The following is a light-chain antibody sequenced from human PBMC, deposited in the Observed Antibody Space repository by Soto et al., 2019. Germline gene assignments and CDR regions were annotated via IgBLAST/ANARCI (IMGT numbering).Light chain of an antibody. CDR2: YDS. V-gene: IGLV3-21*04. Sequence: SYELTQSPSVSVAPGKTAGITCGGNNIGTKNVHWYQQKPGQAPVLVIFYDSDRPSGIPERFSGSNSGNTATLTISRVEAGDEAAYYCQVWDSTSDHPVFGGGTKLTVL. CDR3: QVWDSTSDHPV. J-gene: IGLJ3*02. CDR1: NIGTKN.